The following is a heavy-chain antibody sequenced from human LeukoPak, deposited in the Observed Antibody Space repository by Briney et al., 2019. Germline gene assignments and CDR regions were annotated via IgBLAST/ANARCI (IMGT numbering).Heavy chain of an antibody. CDR1: SGSISSGSYY. J-gene: IGHJ4*02. CDR2: IYTSGST. Sequence: SETLFLACTVSSGSISSGSYYWSWIRQPAGKGLEWIGRIYTSGSTNYNPSLKSRVTISVDTSKNQFSLKLSSVTAADTAVYYCARHDKRYQRKIFDYWGQGTLVTVSS. CDR3: ARHDKRYQRKIFDY. D-gene: IGHD2-2*01. V-gene: IGHV4-61*02.